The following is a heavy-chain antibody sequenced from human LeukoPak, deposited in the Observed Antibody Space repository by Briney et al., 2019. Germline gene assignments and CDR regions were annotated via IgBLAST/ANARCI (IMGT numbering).Heavy chain of an antibody. CDR2: IKPDGGVQ. D-gene: IGHD2-15*01. CDR3: ATSFPYCSVDSCAL. V-gene: IGHV3-7*01. J-gene: IGHJ4*02. CDR1: GLNFRNYW. Sequence: PGGSLRLSCAASGLNFRNYWMSWVRQAPGKGLEWVANIKPDGGVQNYVDSVKGRFTISRGNAANSLFLQMNSLRAEDTAVYYCATSFPYCSVDSCALGGQGTLVTVSS.